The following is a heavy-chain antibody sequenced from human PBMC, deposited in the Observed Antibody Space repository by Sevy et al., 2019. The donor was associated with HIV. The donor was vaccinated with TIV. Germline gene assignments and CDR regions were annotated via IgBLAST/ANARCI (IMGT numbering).Heavy chain of an antibody. CDR1: GFTFSSYA. CDR3: AKDPEGGMIVVVITWFDP. D-gene: IGHD3-22*01. Sequence: GGSLRLSCAASGFTFSSYAMSWVRQAPGKGLEWVSAISGSGGSTYYADSVKGRFTISRDNSKNTLYLQMNSLRAEDTAVYSCAKDPEGGMIVVVITWFDPWGQGTLVTVSS. CDR2: ISGSGGST. V-gene: IGHV3-23*01. J-gene: IGHJ5*02.